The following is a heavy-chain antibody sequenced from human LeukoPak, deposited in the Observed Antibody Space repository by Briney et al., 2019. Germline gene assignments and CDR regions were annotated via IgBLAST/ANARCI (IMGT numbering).Heavy chain of an antibody. CDR3: ARGDGYNFFDY. CDR1: GFSVTNNY. D-gene: IGHD5-24*01. Sequence: GGSLRLSCAVSGFSVTNNYMSWVRQAPGKGLEWVSVFYFGGAPYYADSVKGRFTISRDNSENTLYLQMKSLRAEDTAVYYCARGDGYNFFDYWGQGTLVTVSS. V-gene: IGHV3-53*01. CDR2: FYFGGAP. J-gene: IGHJ4*02.